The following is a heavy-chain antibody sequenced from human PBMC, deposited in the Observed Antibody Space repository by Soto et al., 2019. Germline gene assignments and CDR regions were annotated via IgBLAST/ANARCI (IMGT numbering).Heavy chain of an antibody. V-gene: IGHV3-7*01. CDR2: MHQDGNEK. J-gene: IGHJ6*02. Sequence: GGSLRLSCAASRFTFSTYWMTWVRQTPGKGLEWVANMHQDGNEKYYMDSVKGRFTISRDNAKNSLYLQMTSLRAEDTAVYYCAGGNALDVWGQGTTVTVSS. CDR3: AGGNALDV. CDR1: RFTFSTYW.